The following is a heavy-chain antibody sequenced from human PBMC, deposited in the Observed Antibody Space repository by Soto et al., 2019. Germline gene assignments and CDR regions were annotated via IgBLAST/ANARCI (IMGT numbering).Heavy chain of an antibody. V-gene: IGHV3-66*01. Sequence: GGSLRLSCAASGFTVSSDYMTWVRQAPGKGLEWVSVIYSSGTTYYADSVKGRFTISRDNSKNSLYLQMNSLRVEDTAVYYCAREVKYVPIYYYYYMDVWGKGTTVTVSS. J-gene: IGHJ6*03. CDR3: AREVKYVPIYYYYYMDV. CDR2: IYSSGTT. D-gene: IGHD3-16*01. CDR1: GFTVSSDY.